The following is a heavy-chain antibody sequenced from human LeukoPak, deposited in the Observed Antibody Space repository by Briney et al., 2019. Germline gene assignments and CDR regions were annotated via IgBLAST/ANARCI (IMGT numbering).Heavy chain of an antibody. CDR3: ARGRPSEYYDILTGYYTLYYFDY. Sequence: PSDTLPMTGTGLGGCISSYYWSCIRQPPGKDLPSFGHLYYSASTNYNPSLKSRVTISADTSKNQFSLKLSSVTAADTAVYYCARGRPSEYYDILTGYYTLYYFDYWGQGTLVTVSS. CDR2: LYYSAST. D-gene: IGHD3-9*01. V-gene: IGHV4-59*01. CDR1: GGCISSYY. J-gene: IGHJ4*02.